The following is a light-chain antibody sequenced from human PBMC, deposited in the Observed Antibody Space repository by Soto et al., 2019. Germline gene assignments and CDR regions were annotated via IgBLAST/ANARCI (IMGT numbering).Light chain of an antibody. J-gene: IGLJ3*02. CDR3: QSYDSSLGGSKGV. Sequence: QAVVTQPPSMSGAPGQRVTFSCTGSSSEIGAGYDVHWYQQFPGTAPKLLIYSNINRPSGVPDRFSGSKSGTSASLAITGLQAEDEADYYCQSYDSSLGGSKGVFGGGTKLTVL. CDR1: SSEIGAGYD. CDR2: SNI. V-gene: IGLV1-40*01.